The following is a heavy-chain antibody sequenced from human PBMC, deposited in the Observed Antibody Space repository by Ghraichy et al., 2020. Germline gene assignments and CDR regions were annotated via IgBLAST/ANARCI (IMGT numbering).Heavy chain of an antibody. V-gene: IGHV4-59*01. J-gene: IGHJ4*02. CDR1: GGSISSYY. CDR2: IYYSGST. CDR3: ARAQGYNYGYPYYFDS. D-gene: IGHD5-18*01. Sequence: SETLSLTCTVSGGSISSYYWSWIRQPPGKGLEWIAYIYYSGSTNYNPSLKSRVTISLDTSKNQFSLKLSSVTAADTAVYYCARAQGYNYGYPYYFDSWGQGTLVTVSS.